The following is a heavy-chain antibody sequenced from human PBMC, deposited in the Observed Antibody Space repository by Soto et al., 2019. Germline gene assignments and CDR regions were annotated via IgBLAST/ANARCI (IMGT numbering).Heavy chain of an antibody. CDR2: IIPIFGTA. V-gene: IGHV1-69*13. J-gene: IGHJ5*02. Sequence: GASVKVSCKASGGTFSSYAISWVRQAPGQGLEWMGGIIPIFGTANYAQKFQGRVTITADESTSTAYMELSSLRSEDTAVYYCAKLPGAVADNWFDPWGQGSLVTVSS. CDR1: GGTFSSYA. D-gene: IGHD6-19*01. CDR3: AKLPGAVADNWFDP.